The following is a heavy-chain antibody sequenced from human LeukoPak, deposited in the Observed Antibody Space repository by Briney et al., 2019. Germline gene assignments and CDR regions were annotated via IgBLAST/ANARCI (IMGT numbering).Heavy chain of an antibody. J-gene: IGHJ4*02. CDR1: GFTFSSYA. D-gene: IGHD6-19*01. V-gene: IGHV3-30-3*01. CDR2: ISYDGSNK. Sequence: GGSLRLSCAASGFTFSSYAMHWVRQAPGKGLEWVAVISYDGSNKYYADSVKGRFTISRDNSMNTLYLQMNSLRAEDTAVYYCARDRDSSGWSDYWGQGTLVTVSS. CDR3: ARDRDSSGWSDY.